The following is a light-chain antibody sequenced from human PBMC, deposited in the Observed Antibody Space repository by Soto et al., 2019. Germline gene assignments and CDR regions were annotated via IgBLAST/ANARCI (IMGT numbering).Light chain of an antibody. CDR1: SSDIGGYNY. Sequence: SVLTQPASVSGSHGQSITISCAGTSSDIGGYNYVSWYQQHPGKAPKVMIYEVSNRPSGVSNRFSGSKSGNTASLTISGLQAEDEADYYGRSYTSSSPLSVFGSGT. V-gene: IGLV2-14*01. CDR2: EVS. J-gene: IGLJ1*01. CDR3: RSYTSSSPLSV.